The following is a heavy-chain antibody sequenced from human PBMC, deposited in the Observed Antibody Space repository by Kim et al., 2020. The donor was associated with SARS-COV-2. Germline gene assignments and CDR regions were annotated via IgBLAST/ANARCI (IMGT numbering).Heavy chain of an antibody. D-gene: IGHD6-6*01. J-gene: IGHJ6*02. V-gene: IGHV5-10-1*01. CDR2: IDPSDSYT. Sequence: GESLKISCKGSGYSFTSYWISWVRQMPGKGLEWMGRIDPSDSYTNYSPSFQGHVTISADKSISTAYLQWSSLKASDTAMYYCARSLAGGQLVGGITVDYYGMDVWGQGTTVTVSS. CDR1: GYSFTSYW. CDR3: ARSLAGGQLVGGITVDYYGMDV.